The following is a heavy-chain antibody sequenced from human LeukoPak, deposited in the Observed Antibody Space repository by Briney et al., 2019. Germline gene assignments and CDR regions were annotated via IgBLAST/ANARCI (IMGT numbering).Heavy chain of an antibody. D-gene: IGHD3-22*01. CDR2: IYYSGST. CDR3: AKAGVRYFDSSGLYAFDF. CDR1: GGSISSSSYY. V-gene: IGHV4-39*01. J-gene: IGHJ3*01. Sequence: SETLSLTCTVSGGSISSSSYYWGWIRQPPGKGLEWIGSIYYSGSTYYNPSLKSRVTISVDTSRNQFSLKLSSVDAADTAVYYCAKAGVRYFDSSGLYAFDFWGQGTTVTVSS.